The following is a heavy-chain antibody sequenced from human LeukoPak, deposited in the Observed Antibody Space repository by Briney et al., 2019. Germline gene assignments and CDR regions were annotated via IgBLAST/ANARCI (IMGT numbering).Heavy chain of an antibody. J-gene: IGHJ4*02. Sequence: NPSETLSLTCTVSGGSISSGSYYWSWIRQPAGKGLEWIGRIYTSGSTNYNPSLKSRVTISVDTSKNQFSLKLSSVTAADTAVYYCARESAGCSSGWTPGYWGQGTLVTVSS. CDR2: IYTSGST. D-gene: IGHD6-19*01. V-gene: IGHV4-61*02. CDR3: ARESAGCSSGWTPGY. CDR1: GGSISSGSYY.